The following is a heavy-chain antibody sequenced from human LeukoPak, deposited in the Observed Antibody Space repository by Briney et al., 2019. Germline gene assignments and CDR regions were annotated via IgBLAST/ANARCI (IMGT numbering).Heavy chain of an antibody. D-gene: IGHD3-22*01. CDR3: AKNLPPTYYYDSSGYSVVDY. CDR2: ITGSGVGT. J-gene: IGHJ4*02. CDR1: GFTFSNYA. Sequence: GGSLRLSCAASGFTFSNYAMTWVRQAPGKGLEWVSGITGSGVGTHYADSVKGRFTISRDNSKNTLYLQTNSLRAEDTAVYYCAKNLPPTYYYDSSGYSVVDYWGQGTLVTVSS. V-gene: IGHV3-23*01.